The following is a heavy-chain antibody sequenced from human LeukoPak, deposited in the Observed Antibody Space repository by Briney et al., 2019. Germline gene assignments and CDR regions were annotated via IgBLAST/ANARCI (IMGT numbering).Heavy chain of an antibody. D-gene: IGHD2-15*01. CDR1: GFTVSGNY. Sequence: GGSLRLSCAASGFTVSGNYMSWVRQAPGKGLEWVANIKQDGSEKYYVDSVKGRFTISRDNAKNSLYLQMNSLRAEDTALYYCAKDISSGGGFFDYWGQGTLVTVSS. CDR2: IKQDGSEK. CDR3: AKDISSGGGFFDY. V-gene: IGHV3-7*03. J-gene: IGHJ4*02.